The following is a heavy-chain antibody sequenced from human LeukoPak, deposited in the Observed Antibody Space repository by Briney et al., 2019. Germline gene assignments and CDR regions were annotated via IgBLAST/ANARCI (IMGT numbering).Heavy chain of an antibody. V-gene: IGHV4-59*08. CDR1: GGSISNYY. CDR2: IYYSGST. CDR3: ARGADAFDI. Sequence: SETLSLTCTVSGGSISNYYWSWIRQPPGKGLEWIAYIYYSGSTKYNPSLRSRVTISVDTSNNQVSLKLSSVTAADTAVYYCARGADAFDIWGQGTMVTVSS. J-gene: IGHJ3*02.